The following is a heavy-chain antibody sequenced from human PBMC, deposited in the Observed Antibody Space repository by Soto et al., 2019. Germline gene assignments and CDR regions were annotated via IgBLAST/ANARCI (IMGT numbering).Heavy chain of an antibody. CDR1: GGSFSYYY. CDR2: INHSGST. D-gene: IGHD2-2*01. CDR3: ARGNELVPAATYYSMDV. Sequence: SETLSLTCAVYGGSFSYYYWSWIRQPPGKGLEWIGEINHSGSTNYDPSLKSRVTISVDTSKNQFSLKLSSVTAAETAVYYCARGNELVPAATYYSMDVWGKGTTVTVSS. J-gene: IGHJ6*03. V-gene: IGHV4-34*01.